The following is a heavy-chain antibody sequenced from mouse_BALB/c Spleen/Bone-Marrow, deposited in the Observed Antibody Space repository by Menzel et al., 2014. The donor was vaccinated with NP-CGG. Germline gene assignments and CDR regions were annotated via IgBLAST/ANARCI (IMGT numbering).Heavy chain of an antibody. Sequence: VQLQQSGAELVKPGASVKMSCKASGYTLTSYWMHWVKQRPGQGLEWIGVIDPSDSYTSYNQKFKGKATLTVHTSSSTAYMQLSSLTSEDSAVYYCTIPTARACFDYWGQGTTLTVSS. CDR1: GYTLTSYW. CDR2: IDPSDSYT. V-gene: IGHV1S127*01. CDR3: TIPTARACFDY. D-gene: IGHD3-2*01. J-gene: IGHJ2*01.